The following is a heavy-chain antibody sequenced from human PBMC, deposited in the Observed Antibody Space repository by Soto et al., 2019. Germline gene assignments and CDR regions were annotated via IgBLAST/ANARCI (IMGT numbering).Heavy chain of an antibody. CDR2: ISGSGGST. CDR3: VKDGNPIPYLTGYYRLGWFDP. Sequence: HPVGSLRLSCAASGFTFSSYAMSWVRQAPGKGLEWVSAISGSGGSTYYADSVKGRFTISRDNSKNTLYLQMNSLRAEDTAVYYCVKDGNPIPYLTGYYRLGWFDPWGQGTLVTVSS. J-gene: IGHJ5*02. V-gene: IGHV3-23*01. D-gene: IGHD3-9*01. CDR1: GFTFSSYA.